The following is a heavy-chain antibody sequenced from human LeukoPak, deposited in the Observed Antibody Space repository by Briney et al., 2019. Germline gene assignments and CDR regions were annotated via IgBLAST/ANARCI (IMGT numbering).Heavy chain of an antibody. CDR3: VRGGRVVVPAAIKQQFDY. CDR2: INHSGST. J-gene: IGHJ4*02. CDR1: GGSFSGYY. Sequence: SETLSLTCAVYGGSFSGYYWSWIRQPPGKGLEWIGEINHSGSTNYNPSLKSRVTISVDTSKNQFSLKLSSVTAADTAVYYCVRGGRVVVPAAIKQQFDYWGQGTLVTVSS. V-gene: IGHV4-34*01. D-gene: IGHD2-2*02.